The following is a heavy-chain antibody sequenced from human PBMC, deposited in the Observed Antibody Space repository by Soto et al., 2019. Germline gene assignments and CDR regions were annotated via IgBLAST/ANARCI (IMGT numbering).Heavy chain of an antibody. CDR1: GLAFSSYG. V-gene: IGHV3-30*03. CDR3: VSDRGYGHASVPYS. CDR2: ISYDGSLQ. Sequence: QAQLVESGGGVVQPGRSLRLSCAASGLAFSSYGMPWVRQAPGTGLECVAVISYDGSLQHYADSVKGRFTISRDNSKNMVFLQISSLRAEDTAVYYCVSDRGYGHASVPYSWGQGTLVSVSS. J-gene: IGHJ4*02. D-gene: IGHD5-18*01.